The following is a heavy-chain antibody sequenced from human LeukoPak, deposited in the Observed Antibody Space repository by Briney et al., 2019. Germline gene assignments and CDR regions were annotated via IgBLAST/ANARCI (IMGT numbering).Heavy chain of an antibody. Sequence: GGSLRLSCAASGFTFSSYAMSWVRQAPGKGREWVSAISGSGGSTYYADSVKGRFTISRDNSKNTLYLQMNSLRAEDTAVYYCAKGYGDSTQVHGFDVWGQGTMVTVSS. J-gene: IGHJ3*01. CDR2: ISGSGGST. CDR3: AKGYGDSTQVHGFDV. CDR1: GFTFSSYA. V-gene: IGHV3-23*01. D-gene: IGHD4-17*01.